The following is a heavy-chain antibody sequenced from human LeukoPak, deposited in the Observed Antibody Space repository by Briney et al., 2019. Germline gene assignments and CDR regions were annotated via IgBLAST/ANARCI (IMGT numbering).Heavy chain of an antibody. CDR2: IRYDGNNK. D-gene: IGHD2-15*01. Sequence: PGGSLRLSCAASGFTFSDYSMHWVRQAPGKGLNWVAFIRYDGNNKYYADSVKGRFTISRDNSKNTLYLQINSLRAEDTAVYYCAKVRYCSGVNCYPDDNWGQGTLVTVSS. V-gene: IGHV3-30*02. CDR3: AKVRYCSGVNCYPDDN. J-gene: IGHJ4*02. CDR1: GFTFSDYS.